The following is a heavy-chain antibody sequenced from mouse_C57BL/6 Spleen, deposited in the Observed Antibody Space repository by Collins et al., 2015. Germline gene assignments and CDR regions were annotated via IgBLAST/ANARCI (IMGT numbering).Heavy chain of an antibody. D-gene: IGHD1-1*02. CDR3: ARGRGDYYGNYFDY. V-gene: IGHV1-64*01. Sequence: QVQLQQPGAELVKPGASVKLSCKASGYTFTSYWMHWVKQRPGQGLEWIGMIHPNSGSTNYNEKFKSKATLTVDKSSSTAYMQLSSLTSEDSAVYYCARGRGDYYGNYFDYWGQGTTLTVSS. CDR1: GYTFTSYW. CDR2: IHPNSGST. J-gene: IGHJ2*01.